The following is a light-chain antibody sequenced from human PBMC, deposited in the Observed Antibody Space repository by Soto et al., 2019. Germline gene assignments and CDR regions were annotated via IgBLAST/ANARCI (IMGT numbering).Light chain of an antibody. CDR1: SSNVGTAYE. CDR2: ATK. Sequence: QSVLTQPPSVSGAPGQRVTISCTGSSSNVGTAYEVHWYRQFPETVPTLLIFATKNRAAGVPARFSGSKSGTSASLAITGLQADDEATYYCQSYDTTLDAWLFGGGTKLTVL. CDR3: QSYDTTLDAWL. J-gene: IGLJ3*02. V-gene: IGLV1-40*01.